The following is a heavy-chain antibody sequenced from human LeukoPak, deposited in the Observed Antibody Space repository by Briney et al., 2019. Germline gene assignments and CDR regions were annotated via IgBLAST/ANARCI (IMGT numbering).Heavy chain of an antibody. V-gene: IGHV1-2*06. CDR3: ARDDSSGPSWYAFDI. D-gene: IGHD3-22*01. CDR2: INPNSGGT. Sequence: ASVKVSCKASGYTFTGYYMHWVRQAPGQGLEWMGRINPNSGGTNYAQKFQGRVTMTRDTSISTAYMELSRLRSDDTAAYYCARDDSSGPSWYAFDIWGQGTMVTVSS. CDR1: GYTFTGYY. J-gene: IGHJ3*02.